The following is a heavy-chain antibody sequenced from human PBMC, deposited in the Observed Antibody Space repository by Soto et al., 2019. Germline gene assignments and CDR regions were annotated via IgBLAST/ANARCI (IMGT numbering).Heavy chain of an antibody. CDR1: GFTFSSYA. Sequence: GGSLRLSCAASGFTFSSYAMSWVRQAPGKGLEWVSAISGSGGSTYYADSVKGRFTISRDNSKNTLYLQMNSLRAEDTAVYYCAKDRAYYYGSGSYSGPYWGQGTLVTVSS. CDR2: ISGSGGST. V-gene: IGHV3-23*01. CDR3: AKDRAYYYGSGSYSGPY. D-gene: IGHD3-10*01. J-gene: IGHJ4*02.